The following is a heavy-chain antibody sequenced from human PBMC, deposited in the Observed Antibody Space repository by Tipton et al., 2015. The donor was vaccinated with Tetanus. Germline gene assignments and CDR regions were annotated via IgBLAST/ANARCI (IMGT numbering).Heavy chain of an antibody. CDR3: VRDGGSSGWLAY. V-gene: IGHV3-23*01. J-gene: IGHJ4*02. CDR1: GFSFGDYA. Sequence: SLRLSCTASGFSFGDYAMSWVRQAPGKGLEWVSGISGSGGTTNYVDSVKGRFSISRDNAKNTLYLQMNSLRVEDTAVYYCVRDGGSSGWLAYWGQGTLVTVSS. CDR2: ISGSGGTT. D-gene: IGHD6-19*01.